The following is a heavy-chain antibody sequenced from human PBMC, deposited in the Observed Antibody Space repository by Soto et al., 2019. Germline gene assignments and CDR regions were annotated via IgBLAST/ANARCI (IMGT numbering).Heavy chain of an antibody. CDR2: ISAYNGNT. J-gene: IGHJ5*02. V-gene: IGHV1-18*01. CDR3: ARDPQDYYGSGSGNWFDP. CDR1: GYTFTSYG. Sequence: QVKLVQSGAEVRKPGASVKVSGKASGYTFTSYGISWVRQAPGQGLEWMGWISAYNGNTNDAQKPQGRVTMTTDTPTTTAYTGLRRRRSADTAVYYWARDPQDYYGSGSGNWFDPWGQGPRVTVS. D-gene: IGHD3-10*01.